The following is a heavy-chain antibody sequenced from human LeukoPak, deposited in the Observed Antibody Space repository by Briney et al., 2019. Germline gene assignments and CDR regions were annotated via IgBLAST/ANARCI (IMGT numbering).Heavy chain of an antibody. V-gene: IGHV3-21*01. CDR2: ISSSSSYI. CDR1: GFTFSSYA. Sequence: GGSLRLSCAASGFTFSSYAMSWVRQAPGKGLEWVSSISSSSSYIYYADSVKGRFTISRDNAKNSLYLQMNSLRAEDTAVYYCARGEFGIAAAGSDYWGQGTLVTVSS. J-gene: IGHJ4*02. D-gene: IGHD6-13*01. CDR3: ARGEFGIAAAGSDY.